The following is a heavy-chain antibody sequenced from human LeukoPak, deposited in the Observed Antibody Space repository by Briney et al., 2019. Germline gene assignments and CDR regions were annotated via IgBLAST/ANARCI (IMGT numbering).Heavy chain of an antibody. V-gene: IGHV3-30*03. J-gene: IGHJ4*02. D-gene: IGHD1-14*01. Sequence: GGSLRLSCAASGFTFSSYGMHWVRQAPGKGLEWVAIISYDGSNKYYADSVKGRFTISRDNSKNTLYLQMNSLRAEDTAVYYCATVNQLDYWGQGTLVTVSS. CDR1: GFTFSSYG. CDR2: ISYDGSNK. CDR3: ATVNQLDY.